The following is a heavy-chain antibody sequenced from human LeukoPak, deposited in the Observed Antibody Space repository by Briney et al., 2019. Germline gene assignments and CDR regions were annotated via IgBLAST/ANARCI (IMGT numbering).Heavy chain of an antibody. J-gene: IGHJ4*02. V-gene: IGHV4-39*07. CDR3: ARDRGDFWSGYYWS. D-gene: IGHD3-3*01. Sequence: SETLSLTCSVSGDSISTTTFYWGWIRQPPGKGLEWIGSIYYSGSTYYNPSLKSRVTISVDTSKNQYSLKLSSVTAADTAVYYCARDRGDFWSGYYWSWGQGTLVTVSS. CDR2: IYYSGST. CDR1: GDSISTTTFY.